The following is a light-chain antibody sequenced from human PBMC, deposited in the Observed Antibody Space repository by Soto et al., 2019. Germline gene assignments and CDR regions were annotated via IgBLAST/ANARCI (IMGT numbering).Light chain of an antibody. Sequence: DIQMTQSPSSLSASVGDRVTISCRASQSISSYLSWYQQKPGKAPKLLIFAASSLESVVPSRFSGSGSGTDYTLTISSLQPEDFATYHCQQSYNMPWTFGQGTKVEI. CDR3: QQSYNMPWT. CDR2: AAS. V-gene: IGKV1-39*01. CDR1: QSISSY. J-gene: IGKJ1*01.